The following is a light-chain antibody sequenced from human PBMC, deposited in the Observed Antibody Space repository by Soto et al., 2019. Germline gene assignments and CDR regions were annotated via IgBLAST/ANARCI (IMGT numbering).Light chain of an antibody. J-gene: IGLJ1*01. V-gene: IGLV2-14*01. CDR3: RSYTSSSTLYV. CDR2: DVS. CDR1: SSDVGVYNY. Sequence: QSVLTQPASVSGSPGQSITISCTGTSSDVGVYNYVSWYQQHPGKAPKLMIYDVSNRPSWVSNRFSGSKSGNTASLTISGLQAEDEADYYCRSYTSSSTLYVFGTGTRSPS.